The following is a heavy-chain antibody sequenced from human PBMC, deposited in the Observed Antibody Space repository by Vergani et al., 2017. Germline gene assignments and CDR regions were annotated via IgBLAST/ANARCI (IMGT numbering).Heavy chain of an antibody. J-gene: IGHJ4*02. CDR3: AQLTYYGSGSPEG. Sequence: EVQLVESGGGLVKPGGSLRLSCAASGFTFSSYSMNWVRQAPGKGLEWVSSISSSSSYIYYDDSVKGRFTISRDNAKNSLYLRMNSLRAEDTAVYYCAQLTYYGSGSPEGGGQGTLVTVSS. CDR1: GFTFSSYS. D-gene: IGHD3-10*01. CDR2: ISSSSSYI. V-gene: IGHV3-21*01.